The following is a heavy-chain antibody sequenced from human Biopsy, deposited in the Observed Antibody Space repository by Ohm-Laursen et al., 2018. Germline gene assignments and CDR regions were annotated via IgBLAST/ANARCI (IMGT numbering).Heavy chain of an antibody. V-gene: IGHV3-30*18. Sequence: SLTLSCAAFGFTFNNYGMQWVRKAPPTGLGWVAFIFYYCSNTYYADSVKGRFTISRDNSRDTLYLQMSSLRAEDTAVYYCAKDRYNYTPIGGFSMDVWGQGTTVTVSS. D-gene: IGHD5-18*01. CDR3: AKDRYNYTPIGGFSMDV. CDR2: IFYYCSNT. CDR1: GFTFNNYG. J-gene: IGHJ6*02.